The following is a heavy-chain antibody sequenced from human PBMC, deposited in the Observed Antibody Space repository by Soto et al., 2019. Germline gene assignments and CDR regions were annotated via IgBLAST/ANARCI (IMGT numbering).Heavy chain of an antibody. CDR3: ARDLNPYYYGSGSLRGFDY. V-gene: IGHV3-33*01. D-gene: IGHD3-10*01. CDR1: GFTFSSYG. J-gene: IGHJ4*02. CDR2: IWYDGSNK. Sequence: GGSLRLSCAASGFTFSSYGMHWVRQAPGKGLEWVAVIWYDGSNKYYADSVKGRFTISRDNSKNTLYLQMNSLRAEDTAVYYCARDLNPYYYGSGSLRGFDYWGQGTLVTVSS.